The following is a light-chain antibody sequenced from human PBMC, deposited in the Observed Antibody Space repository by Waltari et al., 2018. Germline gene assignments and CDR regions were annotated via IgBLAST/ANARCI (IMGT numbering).Light chain of an antibody. CDR1: GSNIGAGYD. J-gene: IGLJ3*02. CDR3: QSYYTGLSVV. CDR2: GST. Sequence: HSVLTQPPSVSGAPGQRVTISCTGSGSNIGAGYDVHWYQQLPRAAPKLLIFGSTTRPLGVPDRFFGSTSGTSASLTITGLQAEDEADYYCQSYYTGLSVVFGGGTKLTVL. V-gene: IGLV1-40*01.